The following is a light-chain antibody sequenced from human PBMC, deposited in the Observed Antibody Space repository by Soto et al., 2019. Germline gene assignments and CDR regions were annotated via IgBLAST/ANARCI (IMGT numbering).Light chain of an antibody. J-gene: IGKJ1*01. CDR3: QHYSLVWA. CDR2: DDS. V-gene: IGKV1-5*01. Sequence: DIQMTQSPSTLSSSVGDRVTITCRASQSISRQLAWYQQKPGKGPKVLIYDDSTLESGVPSRFSGSGSETEFTLTISSLQPDDFATYYCQHYSLVWAFGLGTKVDI. CDR1: QSISRQ.